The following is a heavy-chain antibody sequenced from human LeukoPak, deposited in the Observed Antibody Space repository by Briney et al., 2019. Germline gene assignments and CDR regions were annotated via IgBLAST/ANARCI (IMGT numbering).Heavy chain of an antibody. Sequence: ASVKVSCKASGYTFTSYGISWVRQAPGQGLEWMGWISAYNGNTNYAQKLQGRVTMTTDTSTSTAYMELRSLRSDDTAVYYCARGRGYVLYTSWFDPWDQGTLVTVSS. D-gene: IGHD2-2*02. J-gene: IGHJ5*02. CDR3: ARGRGYVLYTSWFDP. CDR1: GYTFTSYG. V-gene: IGHV1-18*01. CDR2: ISAYNGNT.